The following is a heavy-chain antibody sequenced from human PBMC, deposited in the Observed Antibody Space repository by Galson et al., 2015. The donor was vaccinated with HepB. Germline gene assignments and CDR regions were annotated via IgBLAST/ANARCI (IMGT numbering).Heavy chain of an antibody. CDR3: ARGFGARIQTLDS. Sequence: ETLSLTCTVSGGPISSGSHYWIWVRRPPGKRLEWIGYIFYSGSTNFTPSLRSRVTMSVDPSKSQFSLSLRSVTVADTVVYYCARGFGARIQTLDSWGQGTLVTVSS. CDR1: GGPISSGSHY. V-gene: IGHV4-61*01. J-gene: IGHJ4*02. D-gene: IGHD3-10*01. CDR2: IFYSGST.